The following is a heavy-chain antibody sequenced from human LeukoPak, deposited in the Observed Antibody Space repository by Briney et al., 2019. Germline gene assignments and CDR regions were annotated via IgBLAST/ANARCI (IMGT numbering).Heavy chain of an antibody. D-gene: IGHD3-9*01. V-gene: IGHV1-8*01. CDR1: GYTFTSYD. CDR3: ARGDNFHDAFDI. CDR2: MNPNSGNT. J-gene: IGHJ3*02. Sequence: ASVKVSCKASGYTFTSYDIIWVRQATGQGLEWMGWMNPNSGNTGYAQKFQGRVTMTRNTSISTAYMELSSLRSEDTAVYYCARGDNFHDAFDIWGQGTMVTVSS.